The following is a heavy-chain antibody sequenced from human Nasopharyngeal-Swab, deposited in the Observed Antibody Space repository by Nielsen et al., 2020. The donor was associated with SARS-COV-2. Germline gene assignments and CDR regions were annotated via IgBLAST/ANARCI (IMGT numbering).Heavy chain of an antibody. CDR1: GFTFSSYS. D-gene: IGHD6-19*01. V-gene: IGHV3-21*01. CDR2: ISSSSSYI. Sequence: GEPLKISCAASGFTFSSYSMNWVRQAPGKGLEWVSSISSSSSYIYYADSVKGRFTISRDNAKNSLYLQMNSLRAEDTAVYYCARGSVAGGLWGQGTLVTVSS. J-gene: IGHJ4*02. CDR3: ARGSVAGGL.